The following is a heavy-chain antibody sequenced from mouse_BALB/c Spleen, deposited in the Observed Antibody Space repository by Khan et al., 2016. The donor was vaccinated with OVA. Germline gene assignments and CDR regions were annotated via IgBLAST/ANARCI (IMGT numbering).Heavy chain of an antibody. CDR1: GFTFSTYG. D-gene: IGHD1-1*01. J-gene: IGHJ3*01. Sequence: EVQLQESGGGLVKPGGSLKLSCAASGFTFSTYGMSWVRQTPDKRLEWVATISTGGSYTYYPDSVKGRFTISRDNAKNTLYLQMSSLKSEDTAMFYCARLAYYYDSEGFAYWGQGTLVTVSA. CDR2: ISTGGSYT. CDR3: ARLAYYYDSEGFAY. V-gene: IGHV5-6*01.